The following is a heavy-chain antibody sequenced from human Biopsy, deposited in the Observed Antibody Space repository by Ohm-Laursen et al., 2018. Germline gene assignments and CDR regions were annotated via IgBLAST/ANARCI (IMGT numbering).Heavy chain of an antibody. CDR2: INHSGRT. CDR3: VRGVDYYDPYHYYALDV. V-gene: IGHV4-34*01. Sequence: SDTLSLTWAVYGESFNGYYWSWIRQTPGKGLEWIGEINHSGRTNYNPSLKSRVTISVDTSKSQFSLKVRSVTAADTAVYYCVRGVDYYDPYHYYALDVWGQGTTVTVSS. J-gene: IGHJ6*02. CDR1: GESFNGYY. D-gene: IGHD3-22*01.